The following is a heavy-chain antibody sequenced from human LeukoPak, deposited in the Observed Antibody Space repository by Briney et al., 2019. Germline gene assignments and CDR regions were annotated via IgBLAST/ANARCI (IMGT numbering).Heavy chain of an antibody. Sequence: KPGGSLRLSCAASGFTFSSYSMNWVRQAPGQGREWVSSISSSSSYIYYADSVKGRFTISRDNAKSSLYLQMYSLRAEDTAVYYCATPGPEGQDAFDIWGQGTMVTVSS. V-gene: IGHV3-21*01. CDR1: GFTFSSYS. D-gene: IGHD1-14*01. CDR3: ATPGPEGQDAFDI. J-gene: IGHJ3*02. CDR2: ISSSSSYI.